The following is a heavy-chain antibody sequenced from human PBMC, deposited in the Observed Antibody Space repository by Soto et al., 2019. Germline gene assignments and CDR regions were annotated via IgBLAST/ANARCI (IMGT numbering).Heavy chain of an antibody. CDR1: GVSVGNHY. Sequence: GRSMRLSCVVSGVSVGNHYMSWVRQAPGKGLDWVSVIFADGTTYYVDSVKGRFTISRHNSKNTLYLQMDSLRTEDTAVYYCARGGGPFMNSVTTPFGYWGQGTLVTGSS. CDR2: IFADGTT. J-gene: IGHJ4*02. CDR3: ARGGGPFMNSVTTPFGY. D-gene: IGHD4-17*01. V-gene: IGHV3-53*04.